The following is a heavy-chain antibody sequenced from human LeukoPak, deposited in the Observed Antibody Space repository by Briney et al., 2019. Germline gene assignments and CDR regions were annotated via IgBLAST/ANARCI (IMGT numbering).Heavy chain of an antibody. J-gene: IGHJ4*02. Sequence: SQTLSLTCTVSGGSISSGGYCWSWIRQPPGKGLEWIGYIYHSGSTYYNPSLKSRVTISVDRSKNQFSLKLSSVTAADTAVYYCAREVERGSRSITIFGNIDYWGQGTLVTVSS. CDR1: GGSISSGGYC. D-gene: IGHD3-3*01. V-gene: IGHV4-30-2*01. CDR3: AREVERGSRSITIFGNIDY. CDR2: IYHSGST.